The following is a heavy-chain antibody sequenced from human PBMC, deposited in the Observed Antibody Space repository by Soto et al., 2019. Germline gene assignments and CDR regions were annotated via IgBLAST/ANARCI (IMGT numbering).Heavy chain of an antibody. J-gene: IGHJ1*01. V-gene: IGHV2-5*02. Sequence: QITLKESGPTLVKPTQTLTLTCTFSGFSLSTSGVGVGWIRQPPGKALEWLALIYWDDDKRYTPSLKSRLTITTDTSKNQVLLTTTNMDPVDTATYYCAHVAYCSGGSCYSNAEYFQHWGQGTLVTVSS. D-gene: IGHD2-15*01. CDR2: IYWDDDK. CDR3: AHVAYCSGGSCYSNAEYFQH. CDR1: GFSLSTSGVG.